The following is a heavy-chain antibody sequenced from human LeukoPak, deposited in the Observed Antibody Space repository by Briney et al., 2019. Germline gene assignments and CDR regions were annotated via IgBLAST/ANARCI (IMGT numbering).Heavy chain of an antibody. D-gene: IGHD3-22*01. J-gene: IGHJ4*02. CDR1: GYTFTSYY. CDR2: INPSGGST. V-gene: IGHV1-46*01. CDR3: ARLDYYDSSGYYLLDY. Sequence: ASVKVSCKASGYTFTSYYMHWVRQAPGQGLEWMGIINPSGGSTGYAQKFQGRVTMTRDTSTSTVYMELSSLRSEDTAVYYCARLDYYDSSGYYLLDYWGQGTLVTVSS.